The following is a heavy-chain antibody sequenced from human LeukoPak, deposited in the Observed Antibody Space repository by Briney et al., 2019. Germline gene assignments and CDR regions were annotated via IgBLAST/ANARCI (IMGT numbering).Heavy chain of an antibody. CDR3: ARGFLQHVVVPAALDY. Sequence: SETLSLTCTVSGGSISSGGYYWSWIRQHPGKGLEWIGYIYYSGSTYYNPSLKSRVTISVDTSKNQFSLKLSSVTAADTAVYYCARGFLQHVVVPAALDYWGQGTLVTVSS. CDR1: GGSISSGGYY. J-gene: IGHJ4*02. CDR2: IYYSGST. D-gene: IGHD2-2*01. V-gene: IGHV4-31*03.